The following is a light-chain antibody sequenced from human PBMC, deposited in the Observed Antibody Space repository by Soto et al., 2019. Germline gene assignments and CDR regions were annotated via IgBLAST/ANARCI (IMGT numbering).Light chain of an antibody. CDR1: QSISIW. CDR3: QQYNTYWT. CDR2: HAS. J-gene: IGKJ1*01. V-gene: IGKV1-5*01. Sequence: DIQMTQSPSTLSASVGDRVTITCRASQSISIWLAWYQQKPGKAPKLLIWHASSLESGVPSRFSGSGSGTEFALTISSLQPDDFATYCCQQYNTYWTFGQGTKVEIK.